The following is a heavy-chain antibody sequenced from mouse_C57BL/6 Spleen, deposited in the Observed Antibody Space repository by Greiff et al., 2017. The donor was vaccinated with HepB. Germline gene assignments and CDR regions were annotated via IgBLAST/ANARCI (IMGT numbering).Heavy chain of an antibody. D-gene: IGHD1-2*01. CDR3: ARSNRLLRQVDFDY. J-gene: IGHJ2*01. Sequence: QVQLQQSGAELVKPGASVKLSCKASGYTFTSYWMHWVKQRPGRGLEWIGRIDPNSGGTKYNEKFKSKATLTVDKPSSTAYMQLSSLTSEDSAVYYCARSNRLLRQVDFDYWGQGTTLTVSS. CDR1: GYTFTSYW. CDR2: IDPNSGGT. V-gene: IGHV1-72*01.